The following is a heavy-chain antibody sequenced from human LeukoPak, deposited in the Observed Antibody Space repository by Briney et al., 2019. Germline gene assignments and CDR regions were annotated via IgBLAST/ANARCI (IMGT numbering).Heavy chain of an antibody. D-gene: IGHD2-2*01. CDR1: GFTFSSNS. J-gene: IGHJ4*02. CDR2: ISSASGSI. Sequence: GGSLRLSCVASGFTFSSNSMNWVRQAPGKGLEWVSYISSASGSIYYADSVKGRFTVSRDNAKNPLFLQMNSLRAEDTAVYYCARLPAYCSSTSCYYDYWGQGTLVTVSS. CDR3: ARLPAYCSSTSCYYDY. V-gene: IGHV3-48*04.